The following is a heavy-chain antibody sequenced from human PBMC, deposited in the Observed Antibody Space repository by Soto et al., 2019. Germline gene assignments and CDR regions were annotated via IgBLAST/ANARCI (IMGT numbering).Heavy chain of an antibody. D-gene: IGHD3-10*01. CDR3: ARAYYYGSGSYRGARIFDY. J-gene: IGHJ4*02. CDR2: INHSGST. CDR1: GGSFSGYY. V-gene: IGHV4-34*01. Sequence: SETLSLTCAVYGGSFSGYYWSWIRQPPGKGLEWIGEINHSGSTNYNPSLKSRVTISVDTSKNQFSLKLSSVTAADTAVYYCARAYYYGSGSYRGARIFDYWGQGTLVTVS.